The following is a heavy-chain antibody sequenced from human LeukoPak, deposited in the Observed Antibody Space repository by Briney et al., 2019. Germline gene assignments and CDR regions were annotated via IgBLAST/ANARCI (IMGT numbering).Heavy chain of an antibody. Sequence: PGGSLRLSCAVSGFTFSSYAMHWVRQAPGKGLEYVSAISSNGGSTYYANSVKGRFTISRDNSKNTLYLQMGSLRAEDMAVYYCARGVGRSNHNWFDPWGQGTLVTVSS. CDR3: ARGVGRSNHNWFDP. CDR2: ISSNGGST. D-gene: IGHD1-26*01. V-gene: IGHV3-64*01. J-gene: IGHJ5*02. CDR1: GFTFSSYA.